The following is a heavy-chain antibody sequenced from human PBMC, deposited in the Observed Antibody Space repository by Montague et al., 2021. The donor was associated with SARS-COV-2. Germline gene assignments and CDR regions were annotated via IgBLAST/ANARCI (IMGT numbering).Heavy chain of an antibody. CDR3: ARDRGYSYGPTYYYYGMDV. V-gene: IGHV3-33*01. J-gene: IGHJ6*02. CDR1: GFTFSSYG. CDR2: IWYDGSNK. Sequence: SLRLSCAASGFTFSSYGMHWVRQAPGKGLEWVAVIWYDGSNKYYADSVKGRFTISRDNSKNTLYPQMNSLRAEDTAVYYCARDRGYSYGPTYYYYGMDVWGQGTTVTVSS. D-gene: IGHD5-18*01.